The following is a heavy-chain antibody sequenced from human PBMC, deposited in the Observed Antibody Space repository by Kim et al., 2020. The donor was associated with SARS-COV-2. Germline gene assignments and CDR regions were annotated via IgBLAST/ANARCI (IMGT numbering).Heavy chain of an antibody. CDR1: GGTLSNYA. D-gene: IGHD2-8*02. CDR2: IIPMSGTT. V-gene: IGHV1-69*13. Sequence: SVKVSCKASGGTLSNYAITWVRQAPGQGLEWMGGIIPMSGTTNYAQKFQGRLTITADESTSTAYMELSSLRSEDTAVYYCARGGSCNGGVCYTSKMYSWFDPWGQGTLVSVSS. CDR3: ARGGSCNGGVCYTSKMYSWFDP. J-gene: IGHJ5*02.